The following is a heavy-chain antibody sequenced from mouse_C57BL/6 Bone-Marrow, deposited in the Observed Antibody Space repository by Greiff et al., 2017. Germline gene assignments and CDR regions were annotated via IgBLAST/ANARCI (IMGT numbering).Heavy chain of an antibody. CDR3: AREGYYGKAY. D-gene: IGHD2-1*01. J-gene: IGHJ2*01. Sequence: QVQLQQPGAELVRPGSSVKLSCKASGYTFTSYWMDWVKQRPGHGLEWIGNIYPSDSETHYNQKFKDKATLTVDKSSSTAYMQLSSLTSEDSEVYYCAREGYYGKAYWGQGTTLTVSS. V-gene: IGHV1-61*01. CDR2: IYPSDSET. CDR1: GYTFTSYW.